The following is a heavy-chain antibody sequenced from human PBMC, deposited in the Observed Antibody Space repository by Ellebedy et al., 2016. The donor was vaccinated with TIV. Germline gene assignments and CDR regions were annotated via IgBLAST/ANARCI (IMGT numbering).Heavy chain of an antibody. CDR3: ARGPKGSYFDS. Sequence: MPSETLSLTCSVSGDSISSYYWSWSRQHPGKGLEWIGYMYHSGSTNYNPSLKSRVTIAADTSKNQFSLKLSSVTAADTAVYFCARGPKGSYFDSWGQGTLVTVSS. CDR1: GDSISSYY. CDR2: MYHSGST. J-gene: IGHJ4*02. V-gene: IGHV4-59*12.